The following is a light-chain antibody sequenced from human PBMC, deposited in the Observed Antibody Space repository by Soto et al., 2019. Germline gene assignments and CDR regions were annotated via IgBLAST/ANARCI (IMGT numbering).Light chain of an antibody. Sequence: DIVMTQSPDSLAVSLGERATINCRSSQTVFYSSNNKNYLAWYQQKQGQPPKXXIYWASARDSGVPDRFSGSGAGTDCTRTISSLQAEDVAIDYCQQYYGTTVTFGQGTKVDIK. V-gene: IGKV4-1*01. CDR1: QTVFYSSNNKNY. CDR2: WAS. CDR3: QQYYGTTVT. J-gene: IGKJ1*01.